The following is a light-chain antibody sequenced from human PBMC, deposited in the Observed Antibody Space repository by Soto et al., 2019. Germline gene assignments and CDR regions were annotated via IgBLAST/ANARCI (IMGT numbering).Light chain of an antibody. CDR2: KVS. J-gene: IGKJ5*01. Sequence: EVVVTHKTLSLPVTLGQPASISCSSNQSLVHSDGIAYFSWFQQRPGRSPRRLIYKVSNRDSGVPARFSGSGSGTDFALKISRVEAEDVGVYYCMQGTHWPIPFGQRTRPAV. V-gene: IGKV2-30*02. CDR3: MQGTHWPIP. CDR1: QSLVHSDGIAY.